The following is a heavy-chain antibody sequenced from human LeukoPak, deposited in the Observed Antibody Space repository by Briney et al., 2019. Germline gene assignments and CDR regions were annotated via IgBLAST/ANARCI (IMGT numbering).Heavy chain of an antibody. CDR2: ISGSGGST. D-gene: IGHD6-13*01. Sequence: GGSLRLSCAASGLTFSSYAMSWVRQAPGKGLEWVSAISGSGGSTYYADSVKGRFTISRDNSKNTLYLQMNSLRAEDTAVYYCAKDSSSWYRYFQHWGQGTLVTVSS. J-gene: IGHJ1*01. CDR3: AKDSSSWYRYFQH. CDR1: GLTFSSYA. V-gene: IGHV3-23*01.